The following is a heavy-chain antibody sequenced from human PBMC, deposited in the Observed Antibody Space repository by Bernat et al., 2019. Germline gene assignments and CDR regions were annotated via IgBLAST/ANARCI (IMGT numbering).Heavy chain of an antibody. J-gene: IGHJ5*02. CDR3: ARDHSGYEFYEGSCWFDP. CDR2: IWYDGSNK. Sequence: QVQLVESGGGVVQPGRSLRLSCAASGFTFSSYGMHWVRQAPGKGLEWVAVIWYDGSNKYYADSVKGRFTISRDNSKNTLYLQMNSLRAEDTAVYYCARDHSGYEFYEGSCWFDPWGQGTLVTVSS. V-gene: IGHV3-33*01. D-gene: IGHD5-12*01. CDR1: GFTFSSYG.